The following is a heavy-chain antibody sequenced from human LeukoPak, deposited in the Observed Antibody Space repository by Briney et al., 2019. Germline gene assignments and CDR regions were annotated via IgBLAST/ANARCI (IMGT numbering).Heavy chain of an antibody. CDR1: GFTFSSYW. CDR2: IRSKANSYAT. Sequence: GGSLRLSCAASGFTFSSYWMNWVRQASGKGLEWVGRIRSKANSYATAYAASVKGRFTISRDDSKNTAYLQMNSLKTEDTAVYYCTRYGDYPFDYWGQGTLVTVSS. V-gene: IGHV3-73*01. CDR3: TRYGDYPFDY. D-gene: IGHD2-21*01. J-gene: IGHJ4*02.